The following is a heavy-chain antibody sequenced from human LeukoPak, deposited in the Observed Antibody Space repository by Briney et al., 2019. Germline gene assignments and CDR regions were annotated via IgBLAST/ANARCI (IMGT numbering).Heavy chain of an antibody. CDR2: IYYSGTT. Sequence: SETMSLTCTVSAGSISSYYWSWIRHPPGKGLEWIGYIYYSGTTNYNPSLKSRVTISVDTSKNQISLKLSSVTAADTAVYYCARGGYGWYFDLWGRGTLVTVSS. D-gene: IGHD2-15*01. J-gene: IGHJ2*01. CDR1: AGSISSYY. V-gene: IGHV4-59*01. CDR3: ARGGYGWYFDL.